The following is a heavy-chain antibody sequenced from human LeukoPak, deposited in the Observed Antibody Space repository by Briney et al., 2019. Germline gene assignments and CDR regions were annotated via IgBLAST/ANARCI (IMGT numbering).Heavy chain of an antibody. Sequence: PGGSLRLSCAASGFTFSSYWMDWVRQAPGKGLVWVSRISSDGSWTRYADSVKGRFTISRDNAKNTLYLQMNSLRAEDTALYYCVSYGRPWSQGTLVTVSS. J-gene: IGHJ5*02. CDR3: VSYGRP. CDR2: ISSDGSWT. V-gene: IGHV3-74*01. D-gene: IGHD3-16*01. CDR1: GFTFSSYW.